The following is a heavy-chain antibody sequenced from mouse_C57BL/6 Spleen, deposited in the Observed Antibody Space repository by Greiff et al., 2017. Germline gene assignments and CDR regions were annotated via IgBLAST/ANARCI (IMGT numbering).Heavy chain of an antibody. D-gene: IGHD1-1*01. J-gene: IGHJ2*01. CDR2: IHPNSGST. Sequence: QVQLKQSGAELVKPGASVKLSCKASGYTFTSYWMHWVKQRPGQGLEWIGMIHPNSGSTNYNEKFKSKATLTVDKSSSTAYMQLSSLTSEDSAVYYCARDTDYFDYWGQGTTLTVSS. CDR3: ARDTDYFDY. V-gene: IGHV1-64*01. CDR1: GYTFTSYW.